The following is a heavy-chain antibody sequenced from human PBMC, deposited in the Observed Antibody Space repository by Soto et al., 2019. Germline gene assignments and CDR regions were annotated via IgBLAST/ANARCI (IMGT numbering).Heavy chain of an antibody. CDR3: ARGSSEAEFDY. CDR2: ITSGRTYI. D-gene: IGHD2-15*01. V-gene: IGHV3-21*01. CDR1: GFTFSAYS. Sequence: GGSLRLSCAASGFTFSAYSMNWVRQAPGKGLEWVSSITSGRTYIYYADSVKGRFTISRDNAKKSLYLQMNSLGVEDTAVYYCARGSSEAEFDYWGQGTLVTVSS. J-gene: IGHJ4*02.